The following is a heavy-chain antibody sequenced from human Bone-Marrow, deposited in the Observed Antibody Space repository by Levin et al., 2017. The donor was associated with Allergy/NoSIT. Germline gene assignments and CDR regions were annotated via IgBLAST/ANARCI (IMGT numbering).Heavy chain of an antibody. Sequence: KISCKASGGTFSSYTISWVRQAPGQGLEWMGRIIPILGIANYAQKFQGRVTITADKSTSTAYMELSSLRSEDTAVHYCARDGDSSGYYYLYWGQGTLVTVSS. D-gene: IGHD3-22*01. CDR2: IIPILGIA. CDR3: ARDGDSSGYYYLY. V-gene: IGHV1-69*04. CDR1: GGTFSSYT. J-gene: IGHJ4*02.